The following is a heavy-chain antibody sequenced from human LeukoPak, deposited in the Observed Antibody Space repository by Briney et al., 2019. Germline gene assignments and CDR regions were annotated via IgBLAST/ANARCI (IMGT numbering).Heavy chain of an antibody. V-gene: IGHV1-24*01. Sequence: SVKVSCKVSGYTLTELSMHWVRQAPGKGLEWIGGFDPEDGETIYAQKFQGRVTMTEDTSTDTAYMELSSLRSEDTAVYYCATEPGKAAAAGDYWGQGTLVTVSS. J-gene: IGHJ4*02. D-gene: IGHD6-13*01. CDR2: FDPEDGET. CDR1: GYTLTELS. CDR3: ATEPGKAAAAGDY.